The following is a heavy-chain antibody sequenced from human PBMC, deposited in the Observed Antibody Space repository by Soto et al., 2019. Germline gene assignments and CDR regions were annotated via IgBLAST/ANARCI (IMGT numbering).Heavy chain of an antibody. CDR3: ARGDRGGSGSPASYYFSGLDV. Sequence: EVKVLESGGDLVQPGGSLRLSCVASGFTFSEYAMTWVRQAPGKGLDWVSSVSANGDITYYADSVKGRFTISRDNSNNTLLLQMNSLRAEDTALYYCARGDRGGSGSPASYYFSGLDVWGQGTKVIVYS. V-gene: IGHV3-23*01. CDR2: VSANGDIT. D-gene: IGHD3-10*01. J-gene: IGHJ6*02. CDR1: GFTFSEYA.